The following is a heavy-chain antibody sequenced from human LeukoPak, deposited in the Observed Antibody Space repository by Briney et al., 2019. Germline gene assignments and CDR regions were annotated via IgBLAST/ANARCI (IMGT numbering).Heavy chain of an antibody. CDR3: ARGRGIYYFDY. J-gene: IGHJ4*02. CDR1: GFTVSTNY. CDR2: IYSGGST. Sequence: PGGSLRLSCAASGFTVSTNYMSWVRHAPGKGLEWVSVIYSGGSTYYADSVKGRFTISRDNSKNTRYLQMNSLRAEDTAVYYCARGRGIYYFDYWGQGTLVTVSS. V-gene: IGHV3-53*01. D-gene: IGHD3-10*01.